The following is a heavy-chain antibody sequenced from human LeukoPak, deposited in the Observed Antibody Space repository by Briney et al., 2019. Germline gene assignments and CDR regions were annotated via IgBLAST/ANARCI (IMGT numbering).Heavy chain of an antibody. CDR3: ASADQGYSGYDL. CDR2: MNPNSGNT. D-gene: IGHD5-12*01. V-gene: IGHV1-8*01. J-gene: IGHJ5*02. CDR1: GYTFTSYD. Sequence: ASVKVSCKASGYTFTSYDINWVRQATGQGLEWMGWMNPNSGNTGYAQKFQGRVTMTRNTSVSTAYMELSSLRSEDTAVYYCASADQGYSGYDLWGQGTLVTVSS.